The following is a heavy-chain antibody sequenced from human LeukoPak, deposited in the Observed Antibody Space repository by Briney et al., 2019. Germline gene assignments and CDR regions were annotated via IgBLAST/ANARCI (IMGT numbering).Heavy chain of an antibody. CDR1: GGSFSGYY. D-gene: IGHD1-20*01. V-gene: IGHV4-34*01. CDR3: ARDNWNNWFDP. CDR2: IYYSGST. J-gene: IGHJ5*02. Sequence: PSETLSLTCAVYGGSFSGYYWSWIRQPPGKGLEWIGSIYYSGSTYYNPSLKSRVTISVDTSKNQFSLKLSSVTAADTAVYYCARDNWNNWFDPWGQGTLVTVSS.